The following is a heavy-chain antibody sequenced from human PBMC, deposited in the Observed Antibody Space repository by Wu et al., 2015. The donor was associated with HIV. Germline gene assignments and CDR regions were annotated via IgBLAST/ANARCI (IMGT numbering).Heavy chain of an antibody. CDR1: GGTFSSYA. J-gene: IGHJ5*02. D-gene: IGHD2-8*02. CDR3: ARDLCVRGVCYRSPGDWFDP. CDR2: ISAYNGKT. V-gene: IGHV1-18*01. Sequence: QVQLVQSGAEVKKPGSSVKVSCKASGGTFSSYAISWVRQAPGQGLEWVGWISAYNGKTNSGQKFQGRVTMTTDTSTSTAYMELRSLRSDDTAVYYCARDLCVRGVCYRSPGDWFDPWAREPWSPSP.